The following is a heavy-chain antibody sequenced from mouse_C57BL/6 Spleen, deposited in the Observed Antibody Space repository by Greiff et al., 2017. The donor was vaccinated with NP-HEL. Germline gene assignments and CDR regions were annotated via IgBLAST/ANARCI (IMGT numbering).Heavy chain of an antibody. CDR3: ARTYYGSSGYFDV. D-gene: IGHD1-1*01. J-gene: IGHJ1*03. V-gene: IGHV5-12*01. CDR2: ISNGGGST. CDR1: GFTFSDYY. Sequence: EVKLVESGGGLVQPGGSLKLSCAASGFTFSDYYMYWVRQTPEKRLEWVAYISNGGGSTYYPDTVKGRFTISRDNAKNTLYLQMSRLKSEDTAMYYCARTYYGSSGYFDVWGTWTTVTVSS.